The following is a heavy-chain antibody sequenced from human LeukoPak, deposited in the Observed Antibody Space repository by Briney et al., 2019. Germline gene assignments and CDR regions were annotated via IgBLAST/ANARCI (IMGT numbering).Heavy chain of an antibody. CDR3: ARDSVYSLYYYAGYGMDV. CDR1: GGSVSSGSYY. J-gene: IGHJ6*02. V-gene: IGHV4-61*01. Sequence: ASETLSLTCTVSGGSVSSGSYYWSWIRQPPGKGLEWIGYIYYSGSTNYSPSLKSRVTISVDTSKNQFSLKLSSVTAADTAVYYCARDSVYSLYYYAGYGMDVWGQGTTVTVSS. CDR2: IYYSGST. D-gene: IGHD3-10*01.